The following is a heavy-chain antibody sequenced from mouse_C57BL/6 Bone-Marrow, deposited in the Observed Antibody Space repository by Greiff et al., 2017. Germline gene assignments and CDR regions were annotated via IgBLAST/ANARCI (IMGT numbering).Heavy chain of an antibody. CDR2: IYPRSGNT. J-gene: IGHJ1*03. CDR3: AREDYYGSSHWYFDV. Sequence: LVESGAELARPGASVKLSCKASGYTFTSYGISWVKQRTGQGLEWIGEIYPRSGNTYYNEKFKGKATLTADKSSSTAYMELRSLTSEDSAVYFCAREDYYGSSHWYFDVWGTGTTVTVSS. CDR1: GYTFTSYG. D-gene: IGHD1-1*01. V-gene: IGHV1-81*01.